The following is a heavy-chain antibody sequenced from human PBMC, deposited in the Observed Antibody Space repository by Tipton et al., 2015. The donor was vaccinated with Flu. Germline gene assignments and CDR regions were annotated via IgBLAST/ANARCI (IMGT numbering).Heavy chain of an antibody. V-gene: IGHV4-34*01. CDR3: ARGGRGYSSN. Sequence: LRLSCAVYGGSFSGYYWSWIRQPPGKGLEWIGEINHSGSTNYNPPLKSRVTISVDTSKNQFSLKLSSVTAADTAVYYCARGGRGYSSNWGQGTLVTVSS. CDR1: GGSFSGYY. CDR2: INHSGST. D-gene: IGHD5-18*01. J-gene: IGHJ4*02.